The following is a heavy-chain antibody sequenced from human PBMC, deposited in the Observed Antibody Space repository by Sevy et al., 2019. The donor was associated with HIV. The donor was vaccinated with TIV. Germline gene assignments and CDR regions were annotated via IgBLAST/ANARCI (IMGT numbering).Heavy chain of an antibody. CDR2: IRDDGSNK. Sequence: GSLRLSCSASGFSFSSHGIPWVRQAPGKGLEGVAFIRDDGSNKYYADSVKGRFTISRDNSKNTLYLQMNSLRAEDTAVYYCAREPFEDVLLWFGELYYFDYWGQGTLVTVSS. CDR3: AREPFEDVLLWFGELYYFDY. V-gene: IGHV3-30*02. J-gene: IGHJ4*02. D-gene: IGHD3-10*01. CDR1: GFSFSSHG.